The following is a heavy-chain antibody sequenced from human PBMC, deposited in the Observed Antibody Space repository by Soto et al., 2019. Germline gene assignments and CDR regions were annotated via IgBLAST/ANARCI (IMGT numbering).Heavy chain of an antibody. D-gene: IGHD6-13*01. J-gene: IGHJ4*02. V-gene: IGHV1-3*01. CDR3: ARALTDYSNLDF. CDR2: ITAGDGKT. CDR1: GYTFTTFA. Sequence: ASVKVSCKASGYTFTTFAIHLVRQAPGQQGQRLEWLGRITAGDGKTQNSQKCQDRVTITRDASATTAYMELSSLTSEDTAIYFCARALTDYSNLDFWGQGTLVTVSS.